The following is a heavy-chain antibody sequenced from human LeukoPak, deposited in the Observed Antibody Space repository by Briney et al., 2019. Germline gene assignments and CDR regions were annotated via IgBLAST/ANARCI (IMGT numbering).Heavy chain of an antibody. V-gene: IGHV3-7*01. Sequence: GGSLRLSCAASGFTFSSYWMSWVRQAPGKGLEWVANIKQDGSEKYYVDSVKGRFTISRDNAKNSLYLQMNSLRAEDTAVYYCAREFGHWLVSEMDYWGQGTLVTVSS. D-gene: IGHD6-19*01. CDR1: GFTFSSYW. CDR3: AREFGHWLVSEMDY. CDR2: IKQDGSEK. J-gene: IGHJ4*02.